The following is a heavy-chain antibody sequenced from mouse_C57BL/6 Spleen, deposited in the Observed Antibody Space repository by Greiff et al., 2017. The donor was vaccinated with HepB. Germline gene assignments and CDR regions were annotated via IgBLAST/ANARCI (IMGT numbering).Heavy chain of an antibody. Sequence: EVQGVESGGGLVQPKGSLKLSCAASGFTFNTYAMHWVRQAPGKGLEWVARIRSKSSNYATYYADSVKDRFTISRDDSQSMLYLQMNNLKTEDTAMYYCVRTDYYGSSYGDWYFDVWGTGTTVTVSS. V-gene: IGHV10-3*01. CDR3: VRTDYYGSSYGDWYFDV. D-gene: IGHD1-1*01. J-gene: IGHJ1*03. CDR1: GFTFNTYA. CDR2: IRSKSSNYAT.